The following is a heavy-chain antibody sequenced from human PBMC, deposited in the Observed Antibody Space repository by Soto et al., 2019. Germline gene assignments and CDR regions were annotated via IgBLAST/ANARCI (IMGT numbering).Heavy chain of an antibody. V-gene: IGHV1-69*02. CDR3: ARLQHDDYYFDY. D-gene: IGHD4-17*01. CDR2: IIPILGIA. Sequence: GASVKVSCKASGGTFSSYTISWVRQAPGQGLEWMGRIIPILGIANYAQKFQGRVTITADKSTSTAYMELSSLRSEDTAVYYCARLQHDDYYFDYWGQGTLVTVSS. J-gene: IGHJ4*02. CDR1: GGTFSSYT.